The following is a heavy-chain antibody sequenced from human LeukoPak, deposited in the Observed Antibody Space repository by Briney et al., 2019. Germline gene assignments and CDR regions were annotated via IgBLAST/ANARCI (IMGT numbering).Heavy chain of an antibody. D-gene: IGHD2-2*01. CDR1: RYTFTSYG. J-gene: IGHJ4*02. Sequence: SVKVSCKASRYTFTSYGISWVRQAPGQGLEWMGGIIPIFGTANYAQKFQGRVTITTDESTSTAYMELSSLRSEDTAVYYCARAGIPAATNYFDYWGQGTLVTVSS. CDR2: IIPIFGTA. V-gene: IGHV1-69*05. CDR3: ARAGIPAATNYFDY.